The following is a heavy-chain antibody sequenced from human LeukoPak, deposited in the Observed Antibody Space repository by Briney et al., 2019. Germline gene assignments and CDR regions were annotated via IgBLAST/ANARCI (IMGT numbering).Heavy chain of an antibody. J-gene: IGHJ4*02. Sequence: PSETLSLTCTVSGASISSSSYYWGWLRQPPGKGLEWIGIIYYSGSTYYNPSLKSRVTISVDTSKNQFSLKLSSVTAADTAVYYCARQSPTSGSSVVGWYFDYWGQGTLVTVSS. CDR3: ARQSPTSGSSVVGWYFDY. CDR1: GASISSSSYY. V-gene: IGHV4-39*01. CDR2: IYYSGST. D-gene: IGHD1-26*01.